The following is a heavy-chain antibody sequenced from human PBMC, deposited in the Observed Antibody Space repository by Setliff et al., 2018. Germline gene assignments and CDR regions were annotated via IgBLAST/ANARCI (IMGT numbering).Heavy chain of an antibody. CDR1: GYTFINFH. Sequence: ASVKVSCKSSGYTFINFHLHWVRLAPGQGLQWMGMVNPSGGHPVYAQKFEGRVTMTSDTSTNTVYMELSSLTSEDTAVYYCARGWDLWFGESSWGQGTLVTVSS. CDR3: ARGWDLWFGESS. J-gene: IGHJ4*02. CDR2: VNPSGGHP. D-gene: IGHD3-10*01. V-gene: IGHV1-46*01.